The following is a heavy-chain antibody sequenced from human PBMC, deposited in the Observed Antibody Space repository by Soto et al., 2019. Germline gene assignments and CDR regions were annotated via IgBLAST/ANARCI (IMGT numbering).Heavy chain of an antibody. J-gene: IGHJ4*02. D-gene: IGHD3-3*01. CDR2: PNEGSGNT. V-gene: IGHV1-3*01. Sequence: RASVKVSCKATGYSFKNYAVHWVRQAPGQRLEWMGFPNEGSGNTRFSQKFQGRISITRDTSASTVYLDLSSLTSEDTAIYYCARDDRSVSGVVALDHWGPGTVVTVSS. CDR3: ARDDRSVSGVVALDH. CDR1: GYSFKNYA.